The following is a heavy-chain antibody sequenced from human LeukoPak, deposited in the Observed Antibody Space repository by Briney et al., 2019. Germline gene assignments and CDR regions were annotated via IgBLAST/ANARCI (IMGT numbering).Heavy chain of an antibody. V-gene: IGHV4-39*07. CDR3: AGTMESESFSTFDY. Sequence: SETLSLTCTVSGGSIRSSSYYWGWIRQPPGKGLEWIGSIYYSGSTYYNSSLKSRVTISLDTSKNQFSLKLSSVTAADTAVYYCAGTMESESFSTFDYWGQGTLVTVSS. D-gene: IGHD1-26*01. CDR1: GGSIRSSSYY. CDR2: IYYSGST. J-gene: IGHJ4*02.